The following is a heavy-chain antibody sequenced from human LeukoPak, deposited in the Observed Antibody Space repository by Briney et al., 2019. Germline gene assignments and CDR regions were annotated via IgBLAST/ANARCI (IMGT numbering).Heavy chain of an antibody. CDR1: GFTFSSYG. Sequence: GGSLRLSCAASGFTFSSYGMHWVRQAPGKGLEWVAVIWYDGSNKYYADSVKGRFTISRDNSKNTLYLQMNSLRAEDTAVYYCARLRGGSYFSYYYGMDVWGQGTTVTVSS. CDR3: ARLRGGSYFSYYYGMDV. J-gene: IGHJ6*02. V-gene: IGHV3-33*01. CDR2: IWYDGSNK. D-gene: IGHD1-26*01.